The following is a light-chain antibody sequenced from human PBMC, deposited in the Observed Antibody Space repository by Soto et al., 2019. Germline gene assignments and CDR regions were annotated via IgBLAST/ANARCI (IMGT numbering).Light chain of an antibody. J-gene: IGKJ4*01. CDR1: QSVSSSY. V-gene: IGKV3-20*01. CDR3: QQYGSSPT. CDR2: GAS. Sequence: EIVLTQSPGTLSLSPGERATLSCRASQSVSSSYLAWYQQKPGQAPRLLIYGASGRATGIPDRFSGSGSGTDFTLTISRLAPEDFAVYYCQQYGSSPTFGGGTKVEIK.